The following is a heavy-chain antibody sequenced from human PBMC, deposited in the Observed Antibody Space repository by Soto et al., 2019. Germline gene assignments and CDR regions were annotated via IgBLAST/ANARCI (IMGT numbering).Heavy chain of an antibody. J-gene: IGHJ2*01. CDR1: GGSFSGYY. CDR2: INHSGST. D-gene: IGHD2-15*01. CDR3: ARSREHCSGGNCRGRYFHL. V-gene: IGHV4-34*01. Sequence: WETLSLTCAVYGGSFSGYYWSWIRQPPGKGLEWIGEINHSGSTNYNPSLKSRVTISVDTSKNQFSLKLSSVTAADTAVYYCARSREHCSGGNCRGRYFHLGGRG.